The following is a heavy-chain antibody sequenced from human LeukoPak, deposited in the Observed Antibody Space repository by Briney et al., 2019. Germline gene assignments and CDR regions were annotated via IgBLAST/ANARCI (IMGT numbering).Heavy chain of an antibody. J-gene: IGHJ4*02. D-gene: IGHD4-11*01. CDR3: ARLTTRNRGLIGPRKYYFDY. V-gene: IGHV4-39*01. CDR1: GGSISSSSYY. CDR2: IYYSGNT. Sequence: SETLSLTCTVSGGSISSSSYYWGWIRQPPGKELEWIGSIYYSGNTYYNPSLKSRVAISVDTSKNQFSLKLSSVTAADTAVYFCARLTTRNRGLIGPRKYYFDYWGQGTLVTVSS.